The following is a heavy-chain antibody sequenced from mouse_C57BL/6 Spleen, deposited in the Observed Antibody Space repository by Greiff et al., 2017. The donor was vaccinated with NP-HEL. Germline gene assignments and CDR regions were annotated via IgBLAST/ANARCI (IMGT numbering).Heavy chain of an antibody. CDR3: ARQGSNPAWFAY. V-gene: IGHV5-9*01. CDR2: ISGGGGNT. Sequence: DVMLVESGGGLVKPGGSLKLSCAASGFTFSSYTMSWVRQTPEKRLEWVATISGGGGNTYYPDSVKGRFTISRDNAKNTLYLQMSSLRSEDTALYYCARQGSNPAWFAYWGQGTLVTVSA. J-gene: IGHJ3*01. CDR1: GFTFSSYT. D-gene: IGHD2-5*01.